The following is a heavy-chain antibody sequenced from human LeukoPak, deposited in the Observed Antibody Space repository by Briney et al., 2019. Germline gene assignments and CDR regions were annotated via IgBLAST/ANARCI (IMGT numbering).Heavy chain of an antibody. D-gene: IGHD3-22*01. CDR2: IYYSGST. CDR1: GGSISSSSYY. J-gene: IGHJ4*02. V-gene: IGHV4-39*01. Sequence: SETLSLTCTVSGGSISSSSYYWGWIRQPPGKGLEWIGSIYYSGSTYYNPSLKSRFTISVDTSKNQFSLKLSSVTAADTAVYYCASRGGIVGGYWGQGTLVTVSS. CDR3: ASRGGIVGGY.